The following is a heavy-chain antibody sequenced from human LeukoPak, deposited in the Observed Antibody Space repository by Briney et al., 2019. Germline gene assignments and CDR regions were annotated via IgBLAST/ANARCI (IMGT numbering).Heavy chain of an antibody. J-gene: IGHJ4*02. Sequence: SETLSLTCAVYGGSFSGYYWSWIRQPPGKGLEWIGEINHSGSTNQNPSLKSRVTISVDTSKNQFSLKLSSVTAADTAVYYCARGEDIVVVPAAMTFFDYWGQGTLVTVSS. D-gene: IGHD2-2*01. CDR3: ARGEDIVVVPAAMTFFDY. CDR1: GGSFSGYY. V-gene: IGHV4-34*01. CDR2: INHSGST.